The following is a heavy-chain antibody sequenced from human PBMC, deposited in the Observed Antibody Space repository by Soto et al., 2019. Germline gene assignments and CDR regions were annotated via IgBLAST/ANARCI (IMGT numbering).Heavy chain of an antibody. Sequence: KSSETLSLTCAVSGGSITSHYWSWIRQTPEKGLEWIGYIYYSGTTSYNPSLKSRVTLSVDTSKSQFSLKLSSVTSADTAVYYCARNSGTYRDFDYWGQGILVTVSS. V-gene: IGHV4-59*11. D-gene: IGHD1-26*01. J-gene: IGHJ4*02. CDR1: GGSITSHY. CDR2: IYYSGTT. CDR3: ARNSGTYRDFDY.